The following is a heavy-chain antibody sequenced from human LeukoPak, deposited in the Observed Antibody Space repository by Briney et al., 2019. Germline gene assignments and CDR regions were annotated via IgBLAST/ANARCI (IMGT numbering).Heavy chain of an antibody. CDR1: GFTFSSYA. Sequence: PGGSLRLSCAASGFTFSSYAMSWVRQAPGKGLEWVSAIRDSGSSTHYADSVKGRFTTSRDNSKNTLFLQMNSLRAEDTAIYYCARDRAYGAFDYWGQGTLVTVSS. CDR3: ARDRAYGAFDY. D-gene: IGHD4/OR15-4a*01. CDR2: IRDSGSST. V-gene: IGHV3-23*01. J-gene: IGHJ4*02.